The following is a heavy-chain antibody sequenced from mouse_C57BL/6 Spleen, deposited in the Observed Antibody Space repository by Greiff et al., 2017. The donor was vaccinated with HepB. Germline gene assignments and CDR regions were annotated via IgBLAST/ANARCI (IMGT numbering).Heavy chain of an antibody. V-gene: IGHV3-6*01. CDR3: ARGYYGSSAMDY. J-gene: IGHJ4*01. D-gene: IGHD1-1*01. CDR1: GYSITSGYY. Sequence: EVKLQESGPGLVKPSQSLSLTCSVTGYSITSGYYWNWIRQFPGNKLEWMGYISYDGSNNYNPSLKNRISITRDTSKNQFFLKLNSVTTEDTATYYCARGYYGSSAMDYWGQGTSVTVSS. CDR2: ISYDGSN.